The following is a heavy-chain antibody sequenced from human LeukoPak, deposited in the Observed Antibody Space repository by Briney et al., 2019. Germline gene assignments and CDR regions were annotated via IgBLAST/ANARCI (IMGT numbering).Heavy chain of an antibody. CDR1: GFTFSSYS. V-gene: IGHV3-30*18. D-gene: IGHD6-19*01. Sequence: GGSLRLSCAASGFTFSSYSMHWVRQSPGKGLEGVAVMSYDGSNKYYEDSVKGRFTISRENSKNALYLQMNSLRAEDTAVYYCAKGGGGSGWDDAFDIWGQGTMVTVSS. CDR2: MSYDGSNK. CDR3: AKGGGGSGWDDAFDI. J-gene: IGHJ3*02.